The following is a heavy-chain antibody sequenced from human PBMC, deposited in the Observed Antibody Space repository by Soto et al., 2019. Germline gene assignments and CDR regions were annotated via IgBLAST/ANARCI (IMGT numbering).Heavy chain of an antibody. CDR1: GYTLTELS. CDR2: FDPEYGAT. Sequence: ASVKVSCKVSGYTLTELSMHWVRQAPGKGLEWMGGFDPEYGATNYAQKFQGRVTMTADTSTSTAYMELSSLRSEDTAVYYCARVSYGDYINGPFDYWGQGTLVTVSS. CDR3: ARVSYGDYINGPFDY. V-gene: IGHV1-24*01. J-gene: IGHJ4*02. D-gene: IGHD4-17*01.